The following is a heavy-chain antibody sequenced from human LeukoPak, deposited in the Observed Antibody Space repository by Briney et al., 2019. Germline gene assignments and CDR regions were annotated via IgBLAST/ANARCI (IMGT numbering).Heavy chain of an antibody. J-gene: IGHJ5*02. CDR2: INPNSGGT. Sequence: GASVKVSCKASGYTFTGYYMHWVRQAPGQGLEWMGWINPNSGGTNYAQKFQGRVTMTRDTSISTAYMELSRLRSDDTAVYYCARDPVVVTPGWFDPWGQGTLVTVSS. V-gene: IGHV1-2*02. CDR1: GYTFTGYY. D-gene: IGHD2-21*02. CDR3: ARDPVVVTPGWFDP.